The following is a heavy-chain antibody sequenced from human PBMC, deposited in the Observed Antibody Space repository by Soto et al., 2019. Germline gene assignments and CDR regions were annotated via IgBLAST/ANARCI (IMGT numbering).Heavy chain of an antibody. J-gene: IGHJ4*02. CDR2: INHSGST. CDR3: ARAGRWLRRYYFDY. Sequence: QVQLQQWGAGLLKPSETLSLTCAVSGGSFSGYYWSWIRQPPGKGLEWIGEINHSGSTNYNPSLKSRVTISVDTSKNQFSLKLSSVTAADTAVYYCARAGRWLRRYYFDYWGQGTLVTVSS. D-gene: IGHD5-12*01. CDR1: GGSFSGYY. V-gene: IGHV4-34*01.